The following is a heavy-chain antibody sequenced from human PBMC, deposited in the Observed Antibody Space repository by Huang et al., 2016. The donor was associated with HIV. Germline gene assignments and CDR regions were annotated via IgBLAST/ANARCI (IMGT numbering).Heavy chain of an antibody. V-gene: IGHV4-39*01. CDR1: GGAISSNTYY. CDR3: ENTYHTAAGQYYFEY. Sequence: QLQLQEWGPRLVKPSETLSLTCTVAGGAISSNTYYPSWIRQPPGKGLEWIGNSYYSGNTFYNPSLKSRVTISVDTSKNQFSLKLTSLTAADTAVYYCENTYHTAAGQYYFEYWGQGTLVTVSS. J-gene: IGHJ4*02. D-gene: IGHD6-13*01. CDR2: SYYSGNT.